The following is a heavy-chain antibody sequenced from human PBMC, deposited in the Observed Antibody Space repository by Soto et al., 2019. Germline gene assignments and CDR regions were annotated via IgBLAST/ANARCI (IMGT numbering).Heavy chain of an antibody. D-gene: IGHD3-16*02. CDR2: ISGSGGST. CDR3: AKDLIMITFGGVIVTGGTPDNGY. Sequence: EVQLLESGGGLVQPGGSLRLSCAASGFTFSSYAMSWVRQAPGKGLEWVSAISGSGGSTYYADSVKGRFTISRDNSKNTLYLQMNSLRAEDTAVYYCAKDLIMITFGGVIVTGGTPDNGYWGQGTLVTVSS. J-gene: IGHJ4*02. V-gene: IGHV3-23*01. CDR1: GFTFSSYA.